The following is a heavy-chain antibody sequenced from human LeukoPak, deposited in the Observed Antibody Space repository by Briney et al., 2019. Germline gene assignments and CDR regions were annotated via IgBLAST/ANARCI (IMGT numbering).Heavy chain of an antibody. CDR2: IHYSGSA. CDR3: ARDSLWFDP. J-gene: IGHJ5*02. Sequence: RNLKRKGLDWIGYIHYSGSANYNPSLKSRLTISVDTSKRQFSLKLSSVTAADTAVYYCARDSLWFDPWGQGTLVTVSS. V-gene: IGHV4-59*01.